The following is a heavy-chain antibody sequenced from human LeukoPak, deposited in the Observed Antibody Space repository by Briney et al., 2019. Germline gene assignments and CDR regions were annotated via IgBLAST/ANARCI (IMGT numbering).Heavy chain of an antibody. V-gene: IGHV1-2*02. CDR1: GYTFTGYY. CDR2: INPNSGGT. D-gene: IGHD1-26*01. Sequence: GASVKVSCKASGYTFTGYYMHWVRQAPGQGLEWMGWINPNSGGTNYAQKFQGRVTMTRDTSISTAYMELSRLRSDDTAVYYCARERKWELLPFDYWGQGTLVTVSS. J-gene: IGHJ4*02. CDR3: ARERKWELLPFDY.